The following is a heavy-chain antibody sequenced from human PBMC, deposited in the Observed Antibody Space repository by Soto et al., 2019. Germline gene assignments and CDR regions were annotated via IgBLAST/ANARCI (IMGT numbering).Heavy chain of an antibody. J-gene: IGHJ5*02. CDR2: ISSSSTI. D-gene: IGHD6-13*01. CDR1: GFTFSSYS. V-gene: IGHV3-48*01. CDR3: ARHPERIAQIGWFDP. Sequence: SLRLSCAASGFTFSSYSMNWVRQAPGKGLEWVSYISSSSTIYYADSVKGRFTISRDNAKNSLYLQMNSLRAEDTAVYYCARHPERIAQIGWFDPWGQGTLVTVSS.